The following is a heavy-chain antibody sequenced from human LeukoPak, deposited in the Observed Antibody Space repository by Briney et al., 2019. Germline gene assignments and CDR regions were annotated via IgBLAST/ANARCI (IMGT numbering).Heavy chain of an antibody. D-gene: IGHD5-18*01. V-gene: IGHV3-21*01. CDR2: ISSSWSYI. J-gene: IGHJ4*02. CDR3: ARHSIQLWSMYYFDY. CDR1: GFTFSPYS. Sequence: GGSLSLSCTASGFTFSPYSMNWVRQAPGKGLEWVSYISSSWSYIDYADSVKGRFTISRDSARNSLYLQMNSLRAEDTAVSYRARHSIQLWSMYYFDYWGQGTLVTVSS.